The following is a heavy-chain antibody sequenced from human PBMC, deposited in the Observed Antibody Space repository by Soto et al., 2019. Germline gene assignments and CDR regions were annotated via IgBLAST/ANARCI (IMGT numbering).Heavy chain of an antibody. CDR2: IFSNDEK. J-gene: IGHJ2*01. CDR1: GFSLSNARMG. V-gene: IGHV2-26*01. CDR3: XXXSDDHKXFWYFDL. Sequence: QVTLKESGPVLVKPTETLTLTCTVSGFSLSNARMGVSWIRQPPGKALEWLAHIFSNDEKFYSTSLQSRVTISKDTXXXXXXXXXXXXXXXXXXXXXXXXXSDDHKXFWYFDLWGRGTLVTVSS.